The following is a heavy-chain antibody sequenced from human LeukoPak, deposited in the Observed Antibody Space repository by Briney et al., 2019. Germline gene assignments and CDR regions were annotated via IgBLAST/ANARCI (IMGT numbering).Heavy chain of an antibody. CDR2: IYTSGST. Sequence: SETLSLTCTVSGGSISSGSYYWSWIRQPAGKGLEWIGRIYTSGSTNYNPSLKSRVTISVDTSKNQFSLKLSSVTAADTAVYYCARRVSRWFGELSRFDYWGQGTLVTVSS. CDR3: ARRVSRWFGELSRFDY. D-gene: IGHD3-10*01. J-gene: IGHJ4*02. V-gene: IGHV4-61*02. CDR1: GGSISSGSYY.